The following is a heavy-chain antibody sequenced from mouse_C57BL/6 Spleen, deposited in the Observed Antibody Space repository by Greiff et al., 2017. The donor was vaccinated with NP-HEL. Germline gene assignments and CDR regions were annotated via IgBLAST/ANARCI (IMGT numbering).Heavy chain of an antibody. J-gene: IGHJ2*01. CDR2: IYPGSGST. CDR3: ARRDYYYGSQNFDY. D-gene: IGHD1-1*01. V-gene: IGHV1-55*01. Sequence: VQLQQPGAELVKPGASVKMSCKASGYTFTSYWITWVKQRPGQGLEWIGDIYPGSGSTNYNEKFKSKATLTVDTSSSTAYMQLSSLTSEDSAVYYCARRDYYYGSQNFDYWGQGTTLTVSS. CDR1: GYTFTSYW.